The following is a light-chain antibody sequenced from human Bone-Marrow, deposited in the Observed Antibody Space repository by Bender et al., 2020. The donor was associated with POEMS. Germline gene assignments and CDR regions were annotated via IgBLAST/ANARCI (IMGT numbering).Light chain of an antibody. J-gene: IGLJ3*02. CDR3: CSYAGRYSWV. CDR1: TSDVGGYNF. Sequence: QSVLTQPASVSGSPGQSITISCTGTTSDVGGYNFVSWYQQHPGKAPKLIISDVTKRPSGVPNRFSGSKSDNTASLTISGVQADDEADYYCCSYAGRYSWVFGGGTKLTVL. V-gene: IGLV2-11*01. CDR2: DVT.